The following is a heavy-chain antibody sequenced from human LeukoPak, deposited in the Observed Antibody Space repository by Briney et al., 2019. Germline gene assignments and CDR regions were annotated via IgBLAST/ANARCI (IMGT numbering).Heavy chain of an antibody. V-gene: IGHV1-8*01. CDR2: MNPNSGNT. Sequence: GASVKVSCKASGYTFTSYDINWVRQATGQGLEWMGWMNPNSGNTGYAQKFQGRVTMTRNTSISTAYMELSSLRSEDTAVYYCARVATQWLLPLHYWGQGTLVTVSS. J-gene: IGHJ4*02. CDR1: GYTFTSYD. D-gene: IGHD3-22*01. CDR3: ARVATQWLLPLHY.